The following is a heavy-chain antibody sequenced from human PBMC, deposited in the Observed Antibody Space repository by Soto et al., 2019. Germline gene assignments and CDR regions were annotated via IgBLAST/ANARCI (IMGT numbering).Heavy chain of an antibody. V-gene: IGHV1-46*01. D-gene: IGHD6-6*01. CDR1: GYTFTNYY. Sequence: QVQVVQSGAEVKKPGASVKVSCKTSGYTFTNYYMHWVRQAPGQGLEWMGIINPSGGSTSYAQKFQGRVTMTRDTSTSTVYMELSSVRSEDTAVYYCARARSEYSSRYGMDVWGPGATVTVSS. CDR2: INPSGGST. J-gene: IGHJ6*02. CDR3: ARARSEYSSRYGMDV.